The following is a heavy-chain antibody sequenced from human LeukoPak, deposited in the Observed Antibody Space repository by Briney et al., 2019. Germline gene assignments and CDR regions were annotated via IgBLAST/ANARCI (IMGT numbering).Heavy chain of an antibody. J-gene: IGHJ4*02. CDR2: ISYDGSNK. Sequence: GGSLRLSCAASGFTFSSYAMHWVRQAPGKGLEWVAVISYDGSNKYYADSVKGRFTISRDNSKNTLYLQMNSLRAEDTAVYYCASQEEDTAPGGYWGQGTLVTVSS. V-gene: IGHV3-30-3*01. CDR3: ASQEEDTAPGGY. CDR1: GFTFSSYA. D-gene: IGHD5-18*01.